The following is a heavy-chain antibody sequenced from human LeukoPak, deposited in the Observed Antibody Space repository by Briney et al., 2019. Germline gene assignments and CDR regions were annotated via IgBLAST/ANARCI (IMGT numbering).Heavy chain of an antibody. Sequence: PSQTLSLTCTVSGGSISSGGHYWSWLRHPPGKGLEWIGYIYHTGVTYFNPSLKSRVTISVDRSKNQFSLKLSSVTAADTAVYYCARALYSYGPFDNWGQGTLVTVSS. CDR1: GGSISSGGHY. CDR3: ARALYSYGPFDN. V-gene: IGHV4-30-2*01. J-gene: IGHJ4*02. CDR2: IYHTGVT. D-gene: IGHD5-18*01.